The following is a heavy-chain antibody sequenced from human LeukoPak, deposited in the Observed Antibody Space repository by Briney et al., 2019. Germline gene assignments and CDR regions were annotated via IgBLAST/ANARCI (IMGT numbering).Heavy chain of an antibody. V-gene: IGHV4-30-2*01. CDR1: GGSISSGGYS. D-gene: IGHD6-19*01. CDR3: ARVGFVAVAGTNKKDY. Sequence: SETLSLTCAVSGGSISSGGYSWSWIRQPPGKGLEWIGYIYYSGSTYYNPSLKSRVTISVDTSKNQFSLKLSSVTAADTAVYYCARVGFVAVAGTNKKDYWGQGTLVNVSS. CDR2: IYYSGST. J-gene: IGHJ4*02.